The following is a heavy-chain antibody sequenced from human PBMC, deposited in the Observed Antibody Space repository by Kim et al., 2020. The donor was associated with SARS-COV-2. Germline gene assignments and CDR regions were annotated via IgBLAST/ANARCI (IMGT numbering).Heavy chain of an antibody. Sequence: SETLSLTCTVSGGSISSGGYYWSWIRQHPGKGLEWIGYTYYSGSTYYNPSLKSRVTISVDTPKNQFSLKLSSVTAADTAVYYCAGDPLKNPVPLGYYYYYGMDVWGQGTTVTVSS. J-gene: IGHJ6*02. CDR1: GGSISSGGYY. V-gene: IGHV4-31*03. CDR3: AGDPLKNPVPLGYYYYYGMDV. CDR2: TYYSGST.